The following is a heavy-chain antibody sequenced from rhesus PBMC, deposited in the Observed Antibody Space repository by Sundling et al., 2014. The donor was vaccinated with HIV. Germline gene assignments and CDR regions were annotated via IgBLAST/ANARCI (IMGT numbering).Heavy chain of an antibody. V-gene: IGHV3-8*01. Sequence: EVQLVESGGGLVQPGGSLRLSCTGSGFTFSSYYMYWVRQAPGKGLEWVSAINTGGGSTWYTDSVKGRFTISKENAKNTLYLQMDSLRAEDTAVYYCAKGLYYYDSGYLDYWGQGVLVTVSS. J-gene: IGHJ4*01. CDR1: GFTFSSYY. CDR2: INTGGGST. D-gene: IGHD3-28*01. CDR3: AKGLYYYDSGYLDY.